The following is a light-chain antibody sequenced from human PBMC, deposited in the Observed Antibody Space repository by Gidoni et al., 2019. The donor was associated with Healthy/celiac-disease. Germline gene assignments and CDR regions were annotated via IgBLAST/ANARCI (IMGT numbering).Light chain of an antibody. J-gene: IGLJ2*01. CDR3: AAWDDSLNGPVV. CDR1: SSNIGSNT. V-gene: IGLV1-44*01. Sequence: QSVLTQPPSASGTPGQRVTISCSGSSSNIGSNTVNWYQPRPGTAPKLLIYSNNQRPSGVPDRFSGSKSGTSASLAISGLQSEDEADYYCAAWDDSLNGPVVFGGGTKLTVL. CDR2: SNN.